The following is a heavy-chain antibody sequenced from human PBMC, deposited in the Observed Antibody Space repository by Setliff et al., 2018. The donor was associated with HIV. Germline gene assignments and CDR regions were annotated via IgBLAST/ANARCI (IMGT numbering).Heavy chain of an antibody. CDR2: IYYNGNA. CDR3: ARRGDFFYYAMDV. J-gene: IGHJ6*02. V-gene: IGHV4-30-2*01. CDR1: GGSMRSSGYS. Sequence: ASETLSLTCAVSGGSMRSSGYSWTWIRQAPGKGLEWVGYIYYNGNAYYNPSLKSRVTISVDRSKNQFSLKLSSVTAADTAVYYCARRGDFFYYAMDVWGQGTTVTVS.